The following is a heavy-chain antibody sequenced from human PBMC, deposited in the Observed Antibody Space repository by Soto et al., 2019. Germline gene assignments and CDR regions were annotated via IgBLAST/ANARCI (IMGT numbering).Heavy chain of an antibody. Sequence: SETLSLTCTVSGGSISSGGYYWSWIRQHPGKGLEWIGYIYYSGSTYYNPSLKSRVTISVDTSKNQFSLKLSSVTAADTAVYYCARGGIAEAAHNWFDPWGQGTLVTVSS. CDR2: IYYSGST. J-gene: IGHJ5*02. V-gene: IGHV4-31*03. CDR1: GGSISSGGYY. CDR3: ARGGIAEAAHNWFDP. D-gene: IGHD6-13*01.